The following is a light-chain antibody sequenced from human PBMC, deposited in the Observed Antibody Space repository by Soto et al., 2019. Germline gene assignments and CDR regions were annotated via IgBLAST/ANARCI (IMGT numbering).Light chain of an antibody. Sequence: VMTQAPATLSVSPRERATLSCRASQTINNNVAWYQLKDGQVPRLVIYGASTRETDIPARFSGSGSGTEFTLTISSLQSEDFAEYHCQQYNNSPQTFGQGTKVDIK. J-gene: IGKJ1*01. CDR2: GAS. V-gene: IGKV3D-15*01. CDR3: QQYNNSPQT. CDR1: QTINNN.